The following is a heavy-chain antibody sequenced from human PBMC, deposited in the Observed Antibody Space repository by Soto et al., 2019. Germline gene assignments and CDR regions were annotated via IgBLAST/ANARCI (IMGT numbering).Heavy chain of an antibody. CDR1: VFTFSSYA. CDR2: ISGSGGST. V-gene: IGHV3-23*01. D-gene: IGHD6-6*01. J-gene: IGHJ6*02. CDR3: AKDQPKYSSSSVYYYYYGMDV. Sequence: RWSLRLSCSASVFTFSSYAMSWVRQAPGKGLEWVSAISGSGGSTYYADSVKGRFTISRDNSKNTLYLQMNSLRAEDTAVYYCAKDQPKYSSSSVYYYYYGMDVWGQGTTVTVSS.